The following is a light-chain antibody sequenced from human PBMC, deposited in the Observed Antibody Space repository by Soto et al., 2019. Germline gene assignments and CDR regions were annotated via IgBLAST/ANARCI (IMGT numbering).Light chain of an antibody. CDR1: SSDVGSYNL. CDR2: EGS. Sequence: QSALTQPASVSGSPGQSITIPCTGTSSDVGSYNLVSWYQQHPGKAPKLMIYEGSERPSGISNRFSGSKSGNTASLTISGLQAEDEADYYCCSYAGSTTVVFGGGTKVTVL. J-gene: IGLJ2*01. V-gene: IGLV2-23*01. CDR3: CSYAGSTTVV.